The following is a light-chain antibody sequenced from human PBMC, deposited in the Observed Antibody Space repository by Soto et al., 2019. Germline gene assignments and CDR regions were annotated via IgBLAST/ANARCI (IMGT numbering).Light chain of an antibody. V-gene: IGLV2-23*01. Sequence: QSGLTQPASVSGSPGEPITISCTGSSSDVGTYNLVSWYQQHPGNAPRLMIYEGGKRPSGVSNRFSGSKSGITASLTISGLQADDEADFYCCLYAGGGIYVFGTGPKVTVL. J-gene: IGLJ1*01. CDR1: SSDVGTYNL. CDR2: EGG. CDR3: CLYAGGGIYV.